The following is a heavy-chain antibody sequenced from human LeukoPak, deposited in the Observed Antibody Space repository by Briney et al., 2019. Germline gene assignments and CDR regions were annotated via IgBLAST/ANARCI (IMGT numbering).Heavy chain of an antibody. CDR1: GGTFSSYA. D-gene: IGHD3-10*01. CDR2: IILIFGTA. J-gene: IGHJ3*02. CDR3: ARDGVRDYYGSGASVVDAFDI. Sequence: SVKVSCKASGGTFSSYAISWVRQAPGQGLEWMGGIILIFGTANYAQKFQGRVTITADESTSTAYMELSSLRSEDTAVYYCARDGVRDYYGSGASVVDAFDIWGQGTMVTVSS. V-gene: IGHV1-69*13.